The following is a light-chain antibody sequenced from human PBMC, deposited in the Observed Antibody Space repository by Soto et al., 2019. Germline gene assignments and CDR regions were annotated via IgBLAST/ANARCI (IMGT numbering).Light chain of an antibody. J-gene: IGKJ4*01. Sequence: EIVMTQSPATLSVSPGERATLSCRASQSVSSNLAWYHQKPGQPPRLLIYDASTMATGLPARFSGSGSGTEFTLTISSLQSEDFGVYFCQQYNDWLSFGGGTKVEIK. CDR3: QQYNDWLS. CDR1: QSVSSN. V-gene: IGKV3-15*01. CDR2: DAS.